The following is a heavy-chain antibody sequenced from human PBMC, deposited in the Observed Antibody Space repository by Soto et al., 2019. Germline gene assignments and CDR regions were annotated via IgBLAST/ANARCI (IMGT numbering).Heavy chain of an antibody. J-gene: IGHJ6*01. CDR1: GYRFTSYY. D-gene: IGHD3-22*01. CDR2: MNPSGGTS. Sequence: GSVNVYFKASGYRFTSYYIHGDPQAPGQGLERVGAMNPSGGTSTSAQKFQGRVTMTTDTSTSTASLELSSLRSKDTAVFYCARDQKDRYDHNSPEYYYFGVDFWGQGTTVTGSS. CDR3: ARDQKDRYDHNSPEYYYFGVDF. V-gene: IGHV1-46*01.